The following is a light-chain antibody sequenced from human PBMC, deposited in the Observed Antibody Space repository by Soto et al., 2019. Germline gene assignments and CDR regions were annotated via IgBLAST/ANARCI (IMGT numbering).Light chain of an antibody. J-gene: IGKJ3*01. Sequence: DIQMTQSPSSLSASVGDRVTITCQASQDIRQNLSWYQQKPGKVPKLLIHDASNVETGVPSRFSGSGSGTDFTFTISSLQAEDFATYYCQQYEGVPLITFGPGTKVDMK. CDR2: DAS. CDR3: QQYEGVPLIT. V-gene: IGKV1-33*01. CDR1: QDIRQN.